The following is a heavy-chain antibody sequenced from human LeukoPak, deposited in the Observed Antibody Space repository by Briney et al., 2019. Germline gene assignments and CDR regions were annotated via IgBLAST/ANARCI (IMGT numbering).Heavy chain of an antibody. CDR3: ARDSSGYYGY. V-gene: IGHV1-2*02. J-gene: IGHJ4*02. CDR2: INPNSGGT. CDR1: GYTFTGYY. Sequence: ASVKVSCKASGYTFTGYYMHWVRQAPGQGLEWMGWINPNSGGTNYAQKFQGRVTITADESTSTAYMELSSLRSEDTAVYYCARDSSGYYGYWGQGTLVTVSS. D-gene: IGHD3-22*01.